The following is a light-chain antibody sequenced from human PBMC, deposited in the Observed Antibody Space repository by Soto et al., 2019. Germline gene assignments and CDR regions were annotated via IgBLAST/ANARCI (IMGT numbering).Light chain of an antibody. CDR3: QHYNSYSEA. V-gene: IGKV1-5*03. CDR1: QTISSW. Sequence: DIQMSQSPSTLSGSVGDRVTITRRASQTISSWLAWYQQKPGKPPKLLIYKASTLTSGVPSRFRGRGSGTEFTLTISSLQPDDVATDYCQHYNSYSEAFGQGTQVDIK. CDR2: KAS. J-gene: IGKJ1*01.